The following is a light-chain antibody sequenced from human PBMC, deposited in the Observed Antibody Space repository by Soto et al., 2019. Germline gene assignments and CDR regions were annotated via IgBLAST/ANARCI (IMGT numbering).Light chain of an antibody. CDR2: DAS. J-gene: IGKJ4*01. Sequence: EIVLTQSPATLSLSPGERATLSCRASQSVSSYLAWYQQKPGQAPRLLIYDASNRATGIPARFSGSGPGTEFTLTISSLEPGDFAVYYCQPRSNCPLTFGGGTKVEIK. CDR1: QSVSSY. CDR3: QPRSNCPLT. V-gene: IGKV3D-11*02.